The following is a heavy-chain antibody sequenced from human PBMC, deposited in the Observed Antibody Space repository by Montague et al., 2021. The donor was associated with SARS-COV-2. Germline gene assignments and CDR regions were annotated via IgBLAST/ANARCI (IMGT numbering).Heavy chain of an antibody. Sequence: SETLSLTCTVSGGSISSYYWSWIRQSAGKGLEWIGRIHTSGSTDYNPSLNSRVTMSVDTSKNQFSLKLSSVTAADTAVYYCASGKYYDFWCGYYSHDYFSGMDVWGQGTTVTVSS. V-gene: IGHV4-4*07. D-gene: IGHD3-3*01. CDR1: GGSISSYY. J-gene: IGHJ6*02. CDR2: IHTSGST. CDR3: ASGKYYDFWCGYYSHDYFSGMDV.